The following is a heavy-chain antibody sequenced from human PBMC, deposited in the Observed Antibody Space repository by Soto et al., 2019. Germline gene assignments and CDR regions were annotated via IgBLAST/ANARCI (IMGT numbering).Heavy chain of an antibody. D-gene: IGHD4-17*01. Sequence: SETLSLTCAVYGGSFSGYYWSWIRQPPGKGLEWIGEINHSGSTNYNPSLKSRVTISVDTSKNQFSLKLSSVTAADTAVYYCARVHGGYVHYWGQGTLVTVSS. CDR2: INHSGST. CDR3: ARVHGGYVHY. J-gene: IGHJ4*02. V-gene: IGHV4-34*01. CDR1: GGSFSGYY.